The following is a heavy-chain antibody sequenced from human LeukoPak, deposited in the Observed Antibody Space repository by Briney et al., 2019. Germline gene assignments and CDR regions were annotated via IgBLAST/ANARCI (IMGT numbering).Heavy chain of an antibody. D-gene: IGHD3-3*02. Sequence: GGSLRLSCAASGFTFSSYWMHWARQAPGKGLVWVSRINSDGSSTTYADSVKGRFAISRDNAKNTLFLQMNSLSPEDTAVYYCARDRSIEGAFDIWGQGTMVTVSS. CDR2: INSDGSST. CDR1: GFTFSSYW. J-gene: IGHJ3*02. V-gene: IGHV3-74*03. CDR3: ARDRSIEGAFDI.